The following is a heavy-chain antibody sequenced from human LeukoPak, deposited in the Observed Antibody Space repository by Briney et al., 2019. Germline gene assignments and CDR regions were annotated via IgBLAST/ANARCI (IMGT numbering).Heavy chain of an antibody. J-gene: IGHJ2*01. CDR3: ARDSGYCSSTSCLPYWYFDL. CDR2: IYTSGST. V-gene: IGHV4-4*07. Sequence: SETLSLTCTVSGGSISSYYWSWIRQPAGKGLEWIGRIYTSGSTNYNPSLKSRVTMSVDTSKNQFSLKLSSVTAADTAVYYCARDSGYCSSTSCLPYWYFDLWGRGTLVTVSS. CDR1: GGSISSYY. D-gene: IGHD2-2*01.